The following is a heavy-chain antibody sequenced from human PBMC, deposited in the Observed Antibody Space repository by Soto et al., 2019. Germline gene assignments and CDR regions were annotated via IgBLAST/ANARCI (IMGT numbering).Heavy chain of an antibody. CDR1: GYSFTSYW. J-gene: IGHJ4*02. V-gene: IGHV5-51*01. CDR3: ARTAYYYDSSGYYYVGYFDY. D-gene: IGHD3-22*01. Sequence: PGESLKISCKGSGYSFTSYWIGWVRQMPGKGLEWVGIIYPGDSDTRYSPSFQGQVTISADKSISTAYLQWSSLKASDTAMYYCARTAYYYDSSGYYYVGYFDYWGQGTLVTVSS. CDR2: IYPGDSDT.